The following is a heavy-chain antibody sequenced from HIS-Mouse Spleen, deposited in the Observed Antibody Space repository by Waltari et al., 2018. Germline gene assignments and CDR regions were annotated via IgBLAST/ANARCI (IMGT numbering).Heavy chain of an antibody. CDR1: GFTVSSNY. V-gene: IGHV3-66*01. CDR2: IYRGGST. D-gene: IGHD3-16*02. J-gene: IGHJ6*02. Sequence: EVQLVESGGGLFQPGGSLRLSCAASGFTVSSNYMSWVRQAPGTGLEWVSGIYRGGSTYSAHSVKGSITTCRDNSKNTLYLQMNSLRAEDTAVYYCARVRYPGRLKDYSYGMDVWGQGTTVTVSS. CDR3: ARVRYPGRLKDYSYGMDV.